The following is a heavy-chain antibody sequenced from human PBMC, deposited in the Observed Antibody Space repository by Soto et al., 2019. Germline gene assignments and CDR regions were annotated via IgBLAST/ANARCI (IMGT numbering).Heavy chain of an antibody. Sequence: RWSLRLSCSASVFKFSNYAMSWVRQAPGKGLEWVSLISATGGGTYYADSVKGRFTISRDNSHNTLYLQVHSLTAEDTAVYYCAKDRRAGGNSAFYFDFWGQGAQVTVSS. V-gene: IGHV3-23*01. CDR3: AKDRRAGGNSAFYFDF. CDR1: VFKFSNYA. J-gene: IGHJ4*02. D-gene: IGHD3-16*01. CDR2: ISATGGGT.